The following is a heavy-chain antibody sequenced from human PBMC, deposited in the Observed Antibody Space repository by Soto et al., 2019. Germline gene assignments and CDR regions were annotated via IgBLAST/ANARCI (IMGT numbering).Heavy chain of an antibody. V-gene: IGHV1-8*01. CDR1: GYTFSNYD. D-gene: IGHD3-10*01. Sequence: QVQLVQSGAELKKPGASVKVSCKASGYTFSNYDMNWVRQATGQGPEWIGWVNPNNGDTGYAQKFQGRVTLTTDISTTTPYMELTSLRSEATAIYYCAKVSRKGSAIDFDYWGQGTLITVSS. CDR3: AKVSRKGSAIDFDY. J-gene: IGHJ4*02. CDR2: VNPNNGDT.